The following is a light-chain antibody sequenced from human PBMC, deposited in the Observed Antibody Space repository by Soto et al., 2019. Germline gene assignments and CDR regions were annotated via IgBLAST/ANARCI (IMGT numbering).Light chain of an antibody. CDR3: QQTYTAPGT. CDR1: QNITKF. CDR2: VTS. Sequence: DIQMTQSPSSLSASVGDRVTVTCRPSQNITKFLNWYQEKPGKAPKVLIYVTSNLENGVPSRFSGSGSGTEFNLTISSLQPKDFATYYCQQTYTAPGTFGQGTRVEV. V-gene: IGKV1-39*01. J-gene: IGKJ1*01.